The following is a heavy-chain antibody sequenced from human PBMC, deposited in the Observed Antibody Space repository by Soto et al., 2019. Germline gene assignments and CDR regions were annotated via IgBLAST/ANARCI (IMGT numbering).Heavy chain of an antibody. CDR2: ISYDGSNK. D-gene: IGHD3-16*01. CDR3: ARDLDYGGPFDY. Sequence: QVQLVESGGGVVQPGRSLRLSCAASGFTFSSYAMHWVRQAPGNGLEWVAVISYDGSNKYYADSVKGRFTISRDNSKNTLYLQMNSLRAEDTAVYYCARDLDYGGPFDYWGQGTLVTVSS. CDR1: GFTFSSYA. J-gene: IGHJ4*02. V-gene: IGHV3-30-3*01.